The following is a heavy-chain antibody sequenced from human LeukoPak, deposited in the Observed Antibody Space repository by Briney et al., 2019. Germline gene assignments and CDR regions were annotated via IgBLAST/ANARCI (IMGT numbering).Heavy chain of an antibody. CDR2: ITSSSNYI. V-gene: IGHV3-21*03. D-gene: IGHD3-10*01. J-gene: IGHJ4*02. CDR1: GFTFSSYA. CDR3: ARDCWDYGSGSYCGIDY. Sequence: PGGSLRLSCAASGFTFSSYAMSWVRQAPGKGVEWVSSITSSSNYIYDADSVKGRFTISRDNAKNSLYLQMNSLRAEDTTVYYCARDCWDYGSGSYCGIDYWGQGTLVTVSS.